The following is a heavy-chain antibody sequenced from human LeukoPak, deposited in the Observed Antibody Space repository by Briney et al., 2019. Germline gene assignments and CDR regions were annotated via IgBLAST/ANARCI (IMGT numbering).Heavy chain of an antibody. V-gene: IGHV3-30*02. CDR3: APLETGYNWNYEFDY. D-gene: IGHD1-7*01. CDR1: GFTFSSYG. J-gene: IGHJ4*02. CDR2: IRYDGSNK. Sequence: GGSLRLSCAASGFTFSSYGMHWVRQAPGKGLEWVAFIRYDGSNKYYADSVKGRFTISRDNSKNTLYLQMNSLRAEDTAVYYCAPLETGYNWNYEFDYWGQGTLVTVSS.